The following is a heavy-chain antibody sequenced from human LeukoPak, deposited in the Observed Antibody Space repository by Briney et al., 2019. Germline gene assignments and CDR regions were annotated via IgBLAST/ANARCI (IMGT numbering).Heavy chain of an antibody. V-gene: IGHV3-64*01. CDR3: ARKMNIGVAGTPFTAAYDI. D-gene: IGHD6-19*01. CDR1: GFSFSNYW. Sequence: PGGSLRLSCAASGFSFSNYWMSWVRQVPGKGLEYVSSIGCNGASTYYANSVKGRCTISRDNSKNTLYLQMNSLRAEDTAVYYCARKMNIGVAGTPFTAAYDIWGQGALCTVSS. J-gene: IGHJ3*02. CDR2: IGCNGAST.